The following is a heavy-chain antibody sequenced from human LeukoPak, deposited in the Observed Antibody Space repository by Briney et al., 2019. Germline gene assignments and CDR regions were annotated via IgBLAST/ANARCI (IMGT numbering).Heavy chain of an antibody. Sequence: PSETLSLTCTVSGGSISSSSYYWGWIRQPPGKGLEWIGSIYYSGSTNYNPSLKSRVTISVDTSKNQFSLKLSSVTAADTAVYYCARGRRVVTVYYFDYWGQGTLVTVSS. D-gene: IGHD2-21*02. J-gene: IGHJ4*02. V-gene: IGHV4-39*07. CDR2: IYYSGST. CDR3: ARGRRVVTVYYFDY. CDR1: GGSISSSSYY.